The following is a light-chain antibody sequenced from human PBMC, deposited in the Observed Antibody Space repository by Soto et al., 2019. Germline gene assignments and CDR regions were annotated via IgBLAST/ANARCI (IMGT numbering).Light chain of an antibody. Sequence: QSVLTQPPSASGSLGQSVTISCTGTSSDVGGYNYVSWHQQHPGKAPKVMIYEVTKRPPGVPDRFSGSKSGNTASLTVSGLQAEDEADYYCSSFAGGGNPVLLGGGIKVTVL. V-gene: IGLV2-8*01. CDR2: EVT. J-gene: IGLJ2*01. CDR3: SSFAGGGNPVL. CDR1: SSDVGGYNY.